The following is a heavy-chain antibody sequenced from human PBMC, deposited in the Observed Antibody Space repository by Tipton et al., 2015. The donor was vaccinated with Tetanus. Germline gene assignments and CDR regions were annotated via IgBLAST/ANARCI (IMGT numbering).Heavy chain of an antibody. Sequence: TLSLTCIVSGGSISSGGYYWSWIRPHPGEGLEWSGYIYDSGSIYYNPSLKSRVSISIDTSKNQFSLKLSSVTAADTAVYYCARERYIHYGMDVWGQGTTVTVSS. CDR3: ARERYIHYGMDV. J-gene: IGHJ6*02. CDR2: IYDSGSI. CDR1: GGSISSGGYY. V-gene: IGHV4-31*03. D-gene: IGHD1-1*01.